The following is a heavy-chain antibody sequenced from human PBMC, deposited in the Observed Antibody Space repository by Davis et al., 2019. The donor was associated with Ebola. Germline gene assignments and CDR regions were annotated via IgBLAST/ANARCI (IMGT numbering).Heavy chain of an antibody. J-gene: IGHJ5*02. CDR2: IYYSGST. Sequence: MPGGFLRLSCPVPGGSISSSSYYWGWIRQPPGKGLEGIGSIYYSGSTYYNPSLKSRVTISVDKSKNQFSLKLSSVTAADTAVYYCAREYYGSGSYYPGWFDPWGQGTLVTVSS. CDR1: GGSISSSSYY. V-gene: IGHV4-39*07. CDR3: AREYYGSGSYYPGWFDP. D-gene: IGHD3-10*01.